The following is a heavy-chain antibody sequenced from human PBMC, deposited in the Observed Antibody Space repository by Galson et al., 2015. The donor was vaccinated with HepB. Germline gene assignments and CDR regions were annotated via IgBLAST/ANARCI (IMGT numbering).Heavy chain of an antibody. Sequence: SLRLSCAASGFTFSSYGMHWVRQAPGKGLEWVAVISYDGSNKYYADSVKGRFTISRDNSKNTLYLQMNSLRAEDTAVYYCAEDSSGGAPYSGSYLGGYWGQGTLVTVSS. J-gene: IGHJ4*02. V-gene: IGHV3-30*18. CDR3: AEDSSGGAPYSGSYLGGY. CDR2: ISYDGSNK. CDR1: GFTFSSYG. D-gene: IGHD1-26*01.